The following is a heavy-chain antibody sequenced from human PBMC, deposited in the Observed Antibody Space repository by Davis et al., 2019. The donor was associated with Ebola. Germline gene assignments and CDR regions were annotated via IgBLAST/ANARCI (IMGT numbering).Heavy chain of an antibody. V-gene: IGHV1-8*01. CDR2: MNPNSGNT. CDR1: GYTFTSYD. D-gene: IGHD3-16*01. CDR3: ARGLYDDAYYYYYYGMDV. J-gene: IGHJ6*02. Sequence: ASVKVSCKASGYTFTSYDINWVRQATGQGLEWMGWMNPNSGNTGYAQKFQGRVTMTRNTSISTAYMELSSLRSEDTAVYYCARGLYDDAYYYYYYGMDVWGQGTTVTVSS.